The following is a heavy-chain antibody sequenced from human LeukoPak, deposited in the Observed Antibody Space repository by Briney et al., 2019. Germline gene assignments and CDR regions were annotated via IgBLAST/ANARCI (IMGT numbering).Heavy chain of an antibody. J-gene: IGHJ5*02. CDR2: INHSGST. V-gene: IGHV4-34*01. Sequence: SETLSLTCAVYGGSFSGYYWSWIRQPPGKGLEWIGEINHSGSTNYNPSLKSRVTISVDTSKNQFSLKLSSVTAADTAVYYCARESGTQLWPNWFDPWGQGTLVTVSS. CDR3: ARESGTQLWPNWFDP. D-gene: IGHD5-18*01. CDR1: GGSFSGYY.